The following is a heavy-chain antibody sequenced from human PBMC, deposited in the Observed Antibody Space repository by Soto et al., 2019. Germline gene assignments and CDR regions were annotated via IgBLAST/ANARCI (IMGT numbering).Heavy chain of an antibody. D-gene: IGHD3-10*01. J-gene: IGHJ4*02. V-gene: IGHV3-33*01. Sequence: GGSLRLSCAASGFTFSSYGMHWVRQAPGKGLEWVAVIWYDGSNKYYADSVKGRFTISRDNSKNTLYLQMNSLRAEDTAVYYCARVDVGFGEFSFDYWGQGTLVTVSS. CDR3: ARVDVGFGEFSFDY. CDR1: GFTFSSYG. CDR2: IWYDGSNK.